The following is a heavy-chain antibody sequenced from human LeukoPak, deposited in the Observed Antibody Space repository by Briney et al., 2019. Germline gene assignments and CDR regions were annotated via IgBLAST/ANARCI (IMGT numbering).Heavy chain of an antibody. J-gene: IGHJ4*02. Sequence: PGGSLRLSCAASGFPFSSYSMNWVRQAPGKGLEWVSYISSSSSPIYYADSVKGRFTISRDNAKKSLYLQMNSLRAEDTAVYYCARDHDSSSCPYFDYWGQGTLVTVSS. V-gene: IGHV3-48*01. D-gene: IGHD6-13*01. CDR1: GFPFSSYS. CDR2: ISSSSSPI. CDR3: ARDHDSSSCPYFDY.